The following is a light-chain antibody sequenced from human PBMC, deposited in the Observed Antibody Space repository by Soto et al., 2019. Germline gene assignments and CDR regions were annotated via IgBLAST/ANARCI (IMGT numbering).Light chain of an antibody. J-gene: IGKJ2*01. CDR1: HTISTY. V-gene: IGKV1-39*01. Sequence: DIQMTQSPSSLSASVGDSVTITCRAGHTISTYLHWYQQKPGKAPRLLIYAASSLQSGVPSRFSGSGSGTDFSLTISSLQPEDFATYYCQQSYSTPRTFGQGTKLEIK. CDR3: QQSYSTPRT. CDR2: AAS.